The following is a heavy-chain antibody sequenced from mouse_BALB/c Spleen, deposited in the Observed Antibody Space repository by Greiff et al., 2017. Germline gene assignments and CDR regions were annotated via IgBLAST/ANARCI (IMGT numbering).Heavy chain of an antibody. Sequence: EVKLVVSGGGLVQPGGSMKLSCVASGFTFSNYWMNWVRQSPEKGLEWVAEIRLKSNNYATHYAESVKGRFTISRDDSKSSVYLQMNNLRAEDTGIYYCTRDDYDGFAYRGQGTLVTDSA. CDR1: GFTFSNYW. J-gene: IGHJ3*01. CDR2: IRLKSNNYAT. V-gene: IGHV6-6*02. D-gene: IGHD2-4*01. CDR3: TRDDYDGFAY.